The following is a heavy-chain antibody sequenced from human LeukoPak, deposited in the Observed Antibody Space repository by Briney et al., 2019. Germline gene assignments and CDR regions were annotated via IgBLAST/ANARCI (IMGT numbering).Heavy chain of an antibody. J-gene: IGHJ4*02. CDR2: ISSSSSYI. CDR3: ARDRRYRGGPLFDY. D-gene: IGHD5-18*01. Sequence: GGSLRLSCAASGLTFSSYSMNWVRQAPGKGLEWVSSISSSSSYIYHADSVKGRFTISRDNAKNSLYLQMNSLRAEDTAVYYCARDRRYRGGPLFDYWGQGTLVTVSS. CDR1: GLTFSSYS. V-gene: IGHV3-21*01.